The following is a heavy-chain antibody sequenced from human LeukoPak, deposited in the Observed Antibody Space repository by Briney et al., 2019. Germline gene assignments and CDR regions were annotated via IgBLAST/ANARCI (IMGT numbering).Heavy chain of an antibody. CDR2: IRYDGSNK. J-gene: IGHJ4*02. Sequence: GGSLRLSCAASGFTFSSYGMHWVRQAPGKGLEWVAFIRYDGSNKYYADSVKGRFTISRDNSKNTLYLQMNSLRAEDTAVYYCARSTLYYYDSSGYHYWGQGTLVTVSS. D-gene: IGHD3-22*01. CDR1: GFTFSSYG. CDR3: ARSTLYYYDSSGYHY. V-gene: IGHV3-30*02.